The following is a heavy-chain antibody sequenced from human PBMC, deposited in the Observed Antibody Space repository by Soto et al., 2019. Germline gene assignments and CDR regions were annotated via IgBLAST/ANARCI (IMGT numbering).Heavy chain of an antibody. D-gene: IGHD3-10*01. J-gene: IGHJ4*02. V-gene: IGHV1-69*13. CDR2: IIPIFGTA. CDR1: GGTFSSYA. Sequence: SVKVSCKASGGTFSSYAIRWVRQAPGQGLEWMGGIIPIFGTANYAQKFQGRVTITADESTSTAYMELSSLRSEDTAGYYCGLECFYCSVSYSDYWGQGTLVTVSS. CDR3: GLECFYCSVSYSDY.